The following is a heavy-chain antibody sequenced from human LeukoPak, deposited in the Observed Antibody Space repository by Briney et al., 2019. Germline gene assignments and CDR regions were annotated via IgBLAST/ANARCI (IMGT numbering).Heavy chain of an antibody. D-gene: IGHD4-17*01. CDR1: GFTFSSYA. CDR3: AKSINNYGDINYFDY. V-gene: IGHV3-23*01. CDR2: ISGSGGST. Sequence: GGSLRLSCAASGFTFSSYAMSWVRQAPGKGLEWVSAISGSGGSTYYADSVKGRFTISRDNSKNTLYLQMNSLRAEDSAVYYCAKSINNYGDINYFDYWGQGTLVTVSS. J-gene: IGHJ4*02.